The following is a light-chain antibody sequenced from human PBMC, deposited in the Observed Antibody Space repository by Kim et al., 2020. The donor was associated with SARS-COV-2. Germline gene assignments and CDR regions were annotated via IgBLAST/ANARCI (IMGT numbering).Light chain of an antibody. J-gene: IGKJ2*01. V-gene: IGKV3-20*01. CDR1: QSVSSSY. Sequence: EIVLTQSPGTLSLSPGERATLSCRASQSVSSSYLAWYQQKAGQAPRLLIYGASSSATGIPDRFSGSGSGTDFTLTISRLEPEDFAVYYCQQYGSSPTYTFGQGTKLEI. CDR2: GAS. CDR3: QQYGSSPTYT.